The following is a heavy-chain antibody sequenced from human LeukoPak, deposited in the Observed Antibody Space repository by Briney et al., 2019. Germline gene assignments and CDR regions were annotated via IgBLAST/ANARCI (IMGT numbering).Heavy chain of an antibody. Sequence: GRSLRLSCAASGFTFSTYGMHWVRQAPGKGLEWVAVIWYDGSIKYYGDSVKGRFTISRDNSKNTLYLQINSLRAEDTAMYYCARAVGPFDFWGPGTLVIVSS. V-gene: IGHV3-33*01. J-gene: IGHJ3*01. CDR2: IWYDGSIK. CDR1: GFTFSTYG. CDR3: ARAVGPFDF.